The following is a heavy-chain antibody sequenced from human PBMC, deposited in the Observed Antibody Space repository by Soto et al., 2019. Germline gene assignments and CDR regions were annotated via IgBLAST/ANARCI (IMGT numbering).Heavy chain of an antibody. D-gene: IGHD3-10*01. CDR1: GFTFSSYA. Sequence: QVQLVESGGGVVQPGRSLRLSCAASGFTFSSYAMHWVRQAPGKGMEWVAVISYDGSNKYYADSVKGRFTISRDNSKNTLYLQMNSLRAEDTAVYYCAMSLWFDQAYGIDVWGQGTTVTVSS. V-gene: IGHV3-30-3*01. CDR2: ISYDGSNK. CDR3: AMSLWFDQAYGIDV. J-gene: IGHJ6*02.